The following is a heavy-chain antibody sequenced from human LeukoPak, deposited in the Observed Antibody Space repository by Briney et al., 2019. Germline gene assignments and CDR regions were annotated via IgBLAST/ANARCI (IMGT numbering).Heavy chain of an antibody. V-gene: IGHV3-30*02. CDR1: GFTFSSYG. CDR3: AKDSSSSWYGWFDP. J-gene: IGHJ5*02. CDR2: IRYDGSNK. D-gene: IGHD6-13*01. Sequence: GGSLRLSCAASGFTFSSYGMHWVRQAPGKGLEWLAFIRYDGSNKYYADSVKGRFTISRDNSKNTLYLQMNSLRAEDTAVYYCAKDSSSSWYGWFDPWGQGTLVTVSS.